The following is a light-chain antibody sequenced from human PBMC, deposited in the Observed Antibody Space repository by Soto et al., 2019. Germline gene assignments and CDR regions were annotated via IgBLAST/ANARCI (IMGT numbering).Light chain of an antibody. V-gene: IGKV1-5*01. Sequence: DIQMTQSPSTLSASVGDRVTITCRASQSISSWVAWYQQKPGKAPKLLIYDASTLESGVPSRFSGSGSGTVFTLTISSLQPDDFATYYCQQYNSYPRTFGQGTKLEI. CDR1: QSISSW. J-gene: IGKJ1*01. CDR2: DAS. CDR3: QQYNSYPRT.